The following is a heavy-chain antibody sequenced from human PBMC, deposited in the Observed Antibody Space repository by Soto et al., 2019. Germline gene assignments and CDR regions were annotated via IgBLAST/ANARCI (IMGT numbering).Heavy chain of an antibody. J-gene: IGHJ4*02. Sequence: EVQLVESGGGLVQPGGSLRPSCAASGFTFSSYWMSWVRQAPGKGLEWVANIKQDGSEKYYVDSVKGRFTISRDNAKNSLYLQMNSLRAEDTAVYYCARDAVAATPLIDYWGQGTLVTVSS. V-gene: IGHV3-7*01. D-gene: IGHD2-15*01. CDR2: IKQDGSEK. CDR3: ARDAVAATPLIDY. CDR1: GFTFSSYW.